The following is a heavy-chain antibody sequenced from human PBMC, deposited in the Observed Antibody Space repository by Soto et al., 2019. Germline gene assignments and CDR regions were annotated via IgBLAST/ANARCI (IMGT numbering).Heavy chain of an antibody. CDR2: FHYSGRT. Sequence: QLQLLEPGPGLVKPSETLSLTCSVSGGSISSGPYSWGWIRQPPGKGLEWIGTFHYSGRTYYSPSLESRVTISVDTSKNQFSLKVSSVTAADTAVFYCARLAGYCSGTSCYGYYGMDVWGQGTTVTVSS. J-gene: IGHJ6*02. V-gene: IGHV4-39*01. D-gene: IGHD2-2*01. CDR3: ARLAGYCSGTSCYGYYGMDV. CDR1: GGSISSGPYS.